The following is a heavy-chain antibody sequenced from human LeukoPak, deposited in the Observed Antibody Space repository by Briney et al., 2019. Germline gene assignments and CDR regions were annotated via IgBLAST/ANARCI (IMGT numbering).Heavy chain of an antibody. CDR3: ARGNYGDYAT. CDR2: IYTSGST. V-gene: IGHV4-61*02. Sequence: SQTLSPTCTVSGGSISSGSYYWSWIRQPAGKGLEWIGRIYTSGSTNYNPSLKSRVTISVDTSKNQFSLKLSSVTAADTAVYYCARGNYGDYATWGQGTLVTVSS. D-gene: IGHD4-17*01. J-gene: IGHJ5*02. CDR1: GGSISSGSYY.